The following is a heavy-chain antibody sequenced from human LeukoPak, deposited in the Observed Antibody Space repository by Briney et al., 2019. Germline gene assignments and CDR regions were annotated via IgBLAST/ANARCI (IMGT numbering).Heavy chain of an antibody. V-gene: IGHV3-21*01. J-gene: IGHJ4*02. CDR3: ASLLSADYDFWSGVFDY. CDR1: GFTFSSYS. D-gene: IGHD3-3*01. CDR2: ISSSSSYI. Sequence: GGSLRLSCAASGFTFSSYSMNWVRQAPGKGLEWVSSISSSSSYIYYADSVKGRLTISRDNAKNSLYLQMNSLRAEDTAVYYCASLLSADYDFWSGVFDYWGQGTLVTVSS.